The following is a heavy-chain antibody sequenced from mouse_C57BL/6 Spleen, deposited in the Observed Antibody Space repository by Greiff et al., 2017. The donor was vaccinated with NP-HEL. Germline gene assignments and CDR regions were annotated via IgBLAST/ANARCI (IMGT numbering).Heavy chain of an antibody. Sequence: EVQRVESGGGLVKPGGSLKLSCAASGFTFSDYGMHWVRQAPEKGLEWVAYISSGSSTINYAATVKGRFTISRDTASNTLFLQMTSLRSEDTAVYYCARRGNPGWFAYWGQGTLVTVSA. V-gene: IGHV5-17*01. CDR3: ARRGNPGWFAY. CDR1: GFTFSDYG. CDR2: ISSGSSTI. D-gene: IGHD2-1*01. J-gene: IGHJ3*01.